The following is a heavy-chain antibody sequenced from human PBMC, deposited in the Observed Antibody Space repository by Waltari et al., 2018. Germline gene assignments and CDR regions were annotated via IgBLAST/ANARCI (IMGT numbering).Heavy chain of an antibody. CDR1: GYTFTSYG. J-gene: IGHJ4*02. Sequence: QVRLVQSGDEIKEPGASVKVSCKASGYTFTSYGISWLRRPPGQGPEWMGWVSPYDGNTNYAQKVQGRVTMTTDTSTTTAYMELRSLTSDDTAMYYCARGDDILTDYYKGLDYWGQGTLVTVSS. V-gene: IGHV1-18*01. CDR3: ARGDDILTDYYKGLDY. D-gene: IGHD3-9*01. CDR2: VSPYDGNT.